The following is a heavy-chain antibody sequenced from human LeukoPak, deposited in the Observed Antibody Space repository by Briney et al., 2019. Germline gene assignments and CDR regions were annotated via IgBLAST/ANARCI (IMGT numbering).Heavy chain of an antibody. J-gene: IGHJ6*04. CDR3: ARDEAYYYGSGSYWYGMDV. D-gene: IGHD3-10*01. Sequence: SVTVSCKASGGTFISYAISWVRQAPGQRLEWMGGIIPIFGTANYAQKFQGRVTITADESTSTAYMELSSLRSEDTAVYYCARDEAYYYGSGSYWYGMDVWGKGTTVTVSS. CDR1: GGTFISYA. V-gene: IGHV1-69*01. CDR2: IIPIFGTA.